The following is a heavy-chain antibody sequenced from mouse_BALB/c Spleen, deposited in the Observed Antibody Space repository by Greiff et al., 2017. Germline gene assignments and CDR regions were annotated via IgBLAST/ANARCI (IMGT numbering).Heavy chain of an antibody. CDR3: ARATYYRYDGEAMDY. J-gene: IGHJ4*01. Sequence: VQLKESGAELVKPGASVKLSCTASGFNIKDTYMHWVKQRPEQGLEWIGRIDPANGNTKYDPKFQGKATITADTSSNTAYLQLSSLTSEDTAVYYCARATYYRYDGEAMDYWGQGTSVTVSS. CDR2: IDPANGNT. CDR1: GFNIKDTY. V-gene: IGHV14-3*02. D-gene: IGHD2-14*01.